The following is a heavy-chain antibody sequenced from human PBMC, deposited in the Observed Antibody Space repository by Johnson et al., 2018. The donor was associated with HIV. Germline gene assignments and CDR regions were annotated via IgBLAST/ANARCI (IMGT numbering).Heavy chain of an antibody. D-gene: IGHD6-19*01. CDR3: TTISQWLVPGTFDI. CDR1: GFTVSSYY. J-gene: IGHJ3*02. Sequence: VQLVESGGGLVQPGGSLRLSCAASGFTVSSYYMNWVRQAPGKGLEWVSVIYGGGNTYYADSVKGRFTISRDNSKNTLYLQMNSLKTEDTAVYYCTTISQWLVPGTFDIWGQGTMVTVSS. CDR2: IYGGGNT. V-gene: IGHV3-66*01.